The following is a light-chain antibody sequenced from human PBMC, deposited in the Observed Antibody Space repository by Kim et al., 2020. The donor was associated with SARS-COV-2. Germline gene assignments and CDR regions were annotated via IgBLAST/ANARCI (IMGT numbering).Light chain of an antibody. CDR2: GAS. Sequence: IQMTKSPSALSASVGDRVTITCRASQSISNWLAWYQQKPGKAPRLLIYGASNLESGVPSRFGGSGSGTEFTLTISSLQPDDFATYYCQQYNGCFGQGTKLEI. CDR1: QSISNW. CDR3: QQYNGC. V-gene: IGKV1-5*01. J-gene: IGKJ2*01.